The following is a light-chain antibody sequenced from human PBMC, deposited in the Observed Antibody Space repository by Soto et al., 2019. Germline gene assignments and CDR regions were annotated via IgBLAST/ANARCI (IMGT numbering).Light chain of an antibody. J-gene: IGKJ5*01. V-gene: IGKV1-39*01. CDR2: AAS. Sequence: DIQMTQSPSTLSGSVGDRVTITCRASQSISSNLNWYQQKPGKAPKLLIHAASSLQSGVPSRFSGSGSGTDFTLKIRSLQPEDFATYYCQQCYNTPPITFGQGTRLEIK. CDR1: QSISSN. CDR3: QQCYNTPPIT.